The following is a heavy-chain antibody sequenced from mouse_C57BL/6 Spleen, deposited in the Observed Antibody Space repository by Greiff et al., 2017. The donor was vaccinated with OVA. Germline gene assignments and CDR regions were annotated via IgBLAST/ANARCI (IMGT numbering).Heavy chain of an antibody. D-gene: IGHD2-3*01. CDR2: IWRGGST. J-gene: IGHJ4*01. CDR3: AKTGDGYYYYAMDY. V-gene: IGHV2-5*01. CDR1: GFSLTSYG. Sequence: VKLMESGPGLVQPSQSLSITCTVSGFSLTSYGVHWVRQSPGKGLEWLGVIWRGGSTDYNAAFMSRLSITKDNSKSQVFFKMNSLQADDTAIYYCAKTGDGYYYYAMDYWGQGTSVTVSS.